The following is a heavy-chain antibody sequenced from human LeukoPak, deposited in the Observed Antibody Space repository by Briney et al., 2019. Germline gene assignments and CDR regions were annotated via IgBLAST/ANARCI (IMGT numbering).Heavy chain of an antibody. J-gene: IGHJ4*02. CDR2: ISSSGSTI. CDR1: GFTFSDYY. V-gene: IGHV3-11*04. D-gene: IGHD2-15*01. Sequence: GGSLRLSCAASGFTFSDYYMSWIRQAPGKGLEWASYISSSGSTIYYADSVKGRFTISRDNAKNSLYLQMNSLGAEDTAVYYCARDLSSGAVVTDYWGQGTLVTVSS. CDR3: ARDLSSGAVVTDY.